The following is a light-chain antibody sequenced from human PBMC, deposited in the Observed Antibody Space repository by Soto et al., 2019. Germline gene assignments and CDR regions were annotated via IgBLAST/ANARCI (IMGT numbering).Light chain of an antibody. CDR2: EVK. V-gene: IGLV2-14*01. J-gene: IGLJ2*01. CDR1: SSDVGGYDY. Sequence: QSVLTQPACVSVSPGQSITISCTGTSSDVGGYDYVSWYQQHPGKATKLIIYEVKIRPSGISNRFSGSKSGSTASLTIYGLQAEDEADYYCPSYTSTTTLFFGGGTQLTV. CDR3: PSYTSTTTLF.